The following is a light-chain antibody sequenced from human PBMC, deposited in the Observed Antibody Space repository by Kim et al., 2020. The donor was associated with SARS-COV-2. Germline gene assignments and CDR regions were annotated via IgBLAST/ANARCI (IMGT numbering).Light chain of an antibody. CDR1: SSEVGGYNY. CDR2: DVS. J-gene: IGLJ3*02. CDR3: CSYAGSWV. Sequence: SPGQSVTIACTGTSSEVGGYNYVSWYQQHPGKAPKLMIYDVSKRPSGVPERFSGSKSGNTASLTISGLQAEDEADYYCCSYAGSWVFGGGTKLTVL. V-gene: IGLV2-11*01.